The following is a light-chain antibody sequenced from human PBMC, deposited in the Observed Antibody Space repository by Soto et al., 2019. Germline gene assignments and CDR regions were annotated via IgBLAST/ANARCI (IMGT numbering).Light chain of an antibody. CDR1: SGHSSFI. Sequence: QSVLTQSSSASASLGSSVKLTCTLSSGHSSFIIAWHQQQHGKAPRYLMKLEGSGNYNKGSGVPDRFSGSSSGADRSLTISNLQFEDEADYYCETWDSDTVVFGGGTQLTVL. CDR3: ETWDSDTVV. CDR2: LEGSGNY. V-gene: IGLV4-60*02. J-gene: IGLJ7*01.